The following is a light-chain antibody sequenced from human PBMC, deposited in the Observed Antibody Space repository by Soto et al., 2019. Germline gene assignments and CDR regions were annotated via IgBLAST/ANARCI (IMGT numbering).Light chain of an antibody. CDR2: GAS. J-gene: IGKJ1*01. Sequence: EIVLTQSPGTLSLSPGERATLSCRASQSVSGSYLAWYQQKPGQAPRLLIYGASSRATGIPDRFSGSRSGTDFTLTISRLEPEDFAVYYCQQYGSSPLTFGQGTKVEIK. V-gene: IGKV3-20*01. CDR3: QQYGSSPLT. CDR1: QSVSGSY.